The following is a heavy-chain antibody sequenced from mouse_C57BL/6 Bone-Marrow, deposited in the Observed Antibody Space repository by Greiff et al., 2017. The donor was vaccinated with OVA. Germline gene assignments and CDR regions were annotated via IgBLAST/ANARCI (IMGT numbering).Heavy chain of an antibody. V-gene: IGHV2-2*01. Sequence: QVQLQQSGPGLVQPSQSLSITCTVSGFSFTSYGVHWVRQSPGKGLEWLGVIWSGGSTAYNAAFISRLSISKDNSKSQVFFKMNSLQADDTAIYYCARGYYGSSYGEYYFDYWGQGTTLTVSS. CDR3: ARGYYGSSYGEYYFDY. J-gene: IGHJ2*01. D-gene: IGHD1-1*01. CDR1: GFSFTSYG. CDR2: IWSGGST.